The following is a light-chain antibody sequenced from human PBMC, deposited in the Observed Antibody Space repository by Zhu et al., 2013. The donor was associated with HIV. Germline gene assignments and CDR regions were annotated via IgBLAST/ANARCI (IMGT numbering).Light chain of an antibody. CDR2: EVS. V-gene: IGLV2-8*01. Sequence: QSALTQPPSASGSPGQSVTIFCTGTSSDVGGYNYVSWYQKHPDKAPKLMIYEVSKRPSGVPDRFSGSKSGNTASLTVSGLQAEDEADYYCSSYTSSSTYVFGTGTKVTFL. CDR1: SSDVGGYNY. CDR3: SSYTSSSTYV. J-gene: IGLJ1*01.